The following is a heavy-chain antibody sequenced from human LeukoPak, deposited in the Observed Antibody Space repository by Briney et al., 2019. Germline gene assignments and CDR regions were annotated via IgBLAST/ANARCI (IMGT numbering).Heavy chain of an antibody. V-gene: IGHV4-4*07. Sequence: SETLSHTCTVSGGSISSYYWNWIRQPAGKGLEWIGRIYSSGTTNYNPSLKSRVTLSVDPSKNQFSLKLSSVTAADTAIYYCARKGSSGYFDYWGQGTLVTVSS. CDR1: GGSISSYY. CDR2: IYSSGTT. D-gene: IGHD6-6*01. J-gene: IGHJ4*02. CDR3: ARKGSSGYFDY.